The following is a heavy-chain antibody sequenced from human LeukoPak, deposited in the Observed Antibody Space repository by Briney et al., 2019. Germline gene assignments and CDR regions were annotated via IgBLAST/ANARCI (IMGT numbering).Heavy chain of an antibody. D-gene: IGHD3-22*01. J-gene: IGHJ4*02. V-gene: IGHV1-18*01. Sequence: GASVKVSCKASGYTFTSYGISWVRQAPGQGLEWMGWISAYNGNTNYAQKLQGRVTMTTDTSTSTAYMELRSLRSDDTAVYYCARDHYYDSSGLSFFDYWGQGTLVTVSS. CDR2: ISAYNGNT. CDR3: ARDHYYDSSGLSFFDY. CDR1: GYTFTSYG.